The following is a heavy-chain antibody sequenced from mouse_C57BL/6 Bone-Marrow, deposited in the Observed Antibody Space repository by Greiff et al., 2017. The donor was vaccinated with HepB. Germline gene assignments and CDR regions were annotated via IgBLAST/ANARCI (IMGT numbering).Heavy chain of an antibody. D-gene: IGHD4-1*01. Sequence: LQESGAELVRPGTSVKMSCKASGYTFTNYWIGWAKQRPGHGLEWIGDIYPGGGYTNYNEKFKGKATLTADKSSSTAYMQFSSLTSEDSAIYYCARRTAYFDYWGQGTTLTVSS. V-gene: IGHV1-63*01. J-gene: IGHJ2*01. CDR1: GYTFTNYW. CDR3: ARRTAYFDY. CDR2: IYPGGGYT.